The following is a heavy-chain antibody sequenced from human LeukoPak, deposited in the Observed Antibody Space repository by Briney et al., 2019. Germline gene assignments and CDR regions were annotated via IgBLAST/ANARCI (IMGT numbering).Heavy chain of an antibody. CDR3: VQSGSPEMATNAFDY. CDR1: GFTFSNYA. V-gene: IGHV3-64D*06. CDR2: ISSNGGST. J-gene: IGHJ4*02. Sequence: GGSLRLSCSASGFTFSNYAMHWVRQAPGKGREYVSAISSNGGSTYYADSVKGRFTISRDNSKNTLYLQMSSLRAEDTAVYYCVQSGSPEMATNAFDYWGQGTLVTVSS. D-gene: IGHD5-24*01.